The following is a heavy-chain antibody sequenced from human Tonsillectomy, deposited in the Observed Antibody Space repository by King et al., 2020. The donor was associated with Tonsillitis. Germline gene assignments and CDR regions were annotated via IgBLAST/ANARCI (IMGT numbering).Heavy chain of an antibody. CDR1: GFTFRSYA. CDR3: ANYWGTVTTPWDY. V-gene: IGHV3-23*04. CDR2: ISGDGDST. Sequence: VQLVESGGGLVQPGGSLRLSCAASGFTFRSYAMTWVRQAPGKGLEWVSAISGDGDSTYYADSVKGRFTISRDNSKNTLYLQLNSRRAEDTAVYYCANYWGTVTTPWDYWGQGTLVTVSS. J-gene: IGHJ4*02. D-gene: IGHD4-17*01.